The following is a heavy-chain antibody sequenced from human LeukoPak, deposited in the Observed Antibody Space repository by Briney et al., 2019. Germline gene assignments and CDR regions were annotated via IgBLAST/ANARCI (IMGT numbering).Heavy chain of an antibody. V-gene: IGHV3-48*01. D-gene: IGHD1-26*01. CDR3: ARDRIVGATMDYFDY. CDR1: GFTFSSYS. CDR2: ISSSSSTI. J-gene: IGHJ4*02. Sequence: GGSLRLSCAASGFTFSSYSMYWVRQAPGKGLEWVSYISSSSSTIYYADSVKGRFTISRDNAKNSLYLQMNSLRAEDTAVYYCARDRIVGATMDYFDYWGQGTLVTVSS.